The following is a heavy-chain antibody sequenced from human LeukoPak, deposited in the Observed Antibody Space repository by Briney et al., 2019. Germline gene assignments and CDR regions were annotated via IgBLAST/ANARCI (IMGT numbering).Heavy chain of an antibody. V-gene: IGHV3-7*01. J-gene: IGHJ4*02. CDR2: IKQDGSEK. Sequence: QAGGSLRLSCGGSGFTFSSYWMSWVRQAPGKGLEWVANIKQDGSEKYYVDSVKGRFTISRDNAKNSLYLQMSSLRSEDTAVYYCARISLWFGEFVFDYWGQGTLVTVSS. D-gene: IGHD3-10*01. CDR3: ARISLWFGEFVFDY. CDR1: GFTFSSYW.